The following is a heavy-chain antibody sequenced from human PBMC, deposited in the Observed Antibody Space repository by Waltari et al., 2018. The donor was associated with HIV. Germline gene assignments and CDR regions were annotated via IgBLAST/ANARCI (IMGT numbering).Heavy chain of an antibody. Sequence: ELVESGGGVVKPGGSLRLSCAASGFSFRDYSMNWVRQAPGKGLEWVASISSASAYTYYADSVKGRFTISRDNARNSLYLQMNSLRAEDTAVYYCARDPSMIVVVAGRDFDYWGQGTLVTVSS. CDR3: ARDPSMIVVVAGRDFDY. J-gene: IGHJ4*02. D-gene: IGHD3-22*01. CDR1: GFSFRDYS. V-gene: IGHV3-21*01. CDR2: ISSASAYT.